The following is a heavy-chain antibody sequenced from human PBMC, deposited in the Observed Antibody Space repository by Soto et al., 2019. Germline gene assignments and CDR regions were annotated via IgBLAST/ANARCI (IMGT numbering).Heavy chain of an antibody. CDR2: FDPEDGET. V-gene: IGHV1-24*01. J-gene: IGHJ4*02. D-gene: IGHD3-9*01. Sequence: ASVKVSWKASGYIISIYDMQWVRQAPGQRLEWMGGFDPEDGETIYAQKFQGRVTMTEDTSTDTAYMELSSLRSEDTAVYYCLHTTDRALRYPGWGQGTLVTVSS. CDR1: GYIISIYD. CDR3: LHTTDRALRYPG.